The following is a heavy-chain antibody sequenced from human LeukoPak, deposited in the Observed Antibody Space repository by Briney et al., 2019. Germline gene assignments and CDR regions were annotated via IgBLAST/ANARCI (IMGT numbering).Heavy chain of an antibody. D-gene: IGHD5-12*01. CDR3: ASGSGYGANWFDS. J-gene: IGHJ5*01. CDR2: IYPGDSDT. CDR1: GHSFTSYW. Sequence: GESLKISCKDSGHSFTSYWIGWVRQMPGIGLEWMGIIYPGDSDTTYSPSSQGQVTISADKSISTAYLQWSSLKASDTAVYYCASGSGYGANWFDSWGQGTLVTVSS. V-gene: IGHV5-51*01.